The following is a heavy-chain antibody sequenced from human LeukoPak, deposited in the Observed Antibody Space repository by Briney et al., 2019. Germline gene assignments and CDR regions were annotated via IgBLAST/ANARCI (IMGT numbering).Heavy chain of an antibody. CDR2: IYPGDSDT. J-gene: IGHJ4*02. V-gene: IGHV5-51*01. CDR3: ARGGYYFDSSGYSEY. D-gene: IGHD3-22*01. CDR1: GYSFTDYW. Sequence: PGESLKISCKGSGYSFTDYWIGWVRQMPGKGLEWMGIIYPGDSDTRYSPSFQGQVTISADESISTAYLQWSSLKASDTAMYYCARGGYYFDSSGYSEYWGQGTLVTVSS.